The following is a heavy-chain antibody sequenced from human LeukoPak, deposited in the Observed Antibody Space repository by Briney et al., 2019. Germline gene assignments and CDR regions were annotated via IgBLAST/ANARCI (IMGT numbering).Heavy chain of an antibody. Sequence: PLETLSLTCAVSGGSISSGGYSWNWIRQPPGKGLEWIGYIYNSGSTSYNPSLKSRVSLSVDTSKNLFSLTLNSMTAADTAVYYCARGWGPAYCGGDCHRHFDYWGQGTLVTVSS. CDR3: ARGWGPAYCGGDCHRHFDY. D-gene: IGHD2-21*02. CDR2: IYNSGST. V-gene: IGHV4-30-4*07. J-gene: IGHJ4*02. CDR1: GGSISSGGYS.